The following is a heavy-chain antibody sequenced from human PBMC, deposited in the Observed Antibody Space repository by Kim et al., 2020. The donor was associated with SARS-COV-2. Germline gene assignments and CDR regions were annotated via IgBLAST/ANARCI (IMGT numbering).Heavy chain of an antibody. CDR2: ISGESEYT. V-gene: IGHV3-11*03. J-gene: IGHJ4*02. CDR3: ARFRMGSNGRMFDN. CDR1: GFSFDDYY. D-gene: IGHD2-15*01. Sequence: GGSLRLSCTASGFSFDDYYMTWVRQPPGKGLEWISYISGESEYTNYTDSVKGRFTISRDNDKRSLYLQMTSLRPDDTAVYFCARFRMGSNGRMFDNWGQGVLVTVSS.